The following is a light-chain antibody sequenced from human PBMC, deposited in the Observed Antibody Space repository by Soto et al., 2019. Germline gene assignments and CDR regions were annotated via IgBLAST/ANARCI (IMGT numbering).Light chain of an antibody. CDR2: NVS. J-gene: IGLJ2*01. Sequence: QSALTQPLSVSGSPGQSVTISCTGTTTNVATYNYVSWYQLHPGKAPKLIIYNVSERPSGVSDRFSGSKSGDAASLTISGLQADDEADYYCASWDDDLNGPIFGGGTKLTVL. CDR1: TTNVATYNY. V-gene: IGLV2-11*01. CDR3: ASWDDDLNGPI.